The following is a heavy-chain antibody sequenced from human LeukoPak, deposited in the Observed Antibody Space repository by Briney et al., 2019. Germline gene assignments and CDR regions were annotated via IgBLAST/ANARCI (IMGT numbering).Heavy chain of an antibody. J-gene: IGHJ3*02. D-gene: IGHD3-10*01. CDR2: IYYSGST. Sequence: PSETLSLTCTVSGGSISSYYWSWIRQPPGKGLEWIGHIYYSGSTNYNPSLKSRVTISVDTSKNQFSLKLSSVTAADTAVYYCASSPMASDAFDIWGQGTMVTVSS. CDR3: ASSPMASDAFDI. V-gene: IGHV4-59*08. CDR1: GGSISSYY.